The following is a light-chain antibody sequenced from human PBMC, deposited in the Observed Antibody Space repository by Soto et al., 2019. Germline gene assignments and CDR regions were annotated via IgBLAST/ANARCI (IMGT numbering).Light chain of an antibody. V-gene: IGKV1-12*01. CDR3: QQTNSFPLT. Sequence: DIQMTQSPSTLSGSVGDRVTITCRASQGIASWLAWYQQKPGTAPKLLIFAASSLQSGVPSRFSGSGSGTDFTLTISSLQPADFATYFCQQTNSFPLTFGGGTKVDIK. CDR1: QGIASW. J-gene: IGKJ4*01. CDR2: AAS.